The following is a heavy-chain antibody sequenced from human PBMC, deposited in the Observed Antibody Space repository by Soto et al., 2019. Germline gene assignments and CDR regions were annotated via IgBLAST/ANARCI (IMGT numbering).Heavy chain of an antibody. V-gene: IGHV3-66*01. J-gene: IGHJ4*02. CDR1: GFTVSSKY. CDR3: ARGYHYDFWSGYSFDY. D-gene: IGHD3-3*01. Sequence: GXSLRLSCAASGFTVSSKYMSWVRQAPGKGLEWVSLIQSGGPTYYADSVKGRFTISRDTSENTVHLQMDSLRAEDTAVYYCARGYHYDFWSGYSFDYWGQGTLVTVSS. CDR2: IQSGGPT.